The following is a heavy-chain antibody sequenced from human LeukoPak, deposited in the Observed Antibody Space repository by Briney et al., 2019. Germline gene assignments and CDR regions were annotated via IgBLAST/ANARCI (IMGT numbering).Heavy chain of an antibody. CDR3: AKDDAWLRFGE. Sequence: GGSLRLSCVVSGFTFSNYWMTWVRQAPGKGLEWVSGISPSGDITYYADSVKGRFTISRDNSKNMVYLQVISLTAEDTAVYYCAKDDAWLRFGEWSQGTLVTVSA. CDR1: GFTFSNYW. J-gene: IGHJ4*02. V-gene: IGHV3-23*01. CDR2: ISPSGDIT. D-gene: IGHD3-10*01.